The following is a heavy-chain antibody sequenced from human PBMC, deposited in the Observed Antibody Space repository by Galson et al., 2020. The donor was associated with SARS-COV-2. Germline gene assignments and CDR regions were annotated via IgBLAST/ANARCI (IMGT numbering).Heavy chain of an antibody. CDR2: VYYTGTT. V-gene: IGHV4-59*01. Sequence: SQTLSLTCTVSGGSIRSYYWSWIRQSPGKGLEWIGYVYYTGTTKYNPSLESRVTMSVDTSKDQFSLKLKSVTAADTAVYFCAREEYYYETTGPLSFSFDLWGHGTMVPVSS. J-gene: IGHJ3*01. D-gene: IGHD3-22*01. CDR1: GGSIRSYY. CDR3: AREEYYYETTGPLSFSFDL.